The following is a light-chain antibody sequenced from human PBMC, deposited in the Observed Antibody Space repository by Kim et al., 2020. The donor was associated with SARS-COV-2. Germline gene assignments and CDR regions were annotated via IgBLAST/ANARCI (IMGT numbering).Light chain of an antibody. CDR2: YDS. Sequence: SYELTQPPSVSGAPGKTARITCGGNNIGSKSVHWYQQKPGQAPVLVIYYDSDRPSGIPERFSGSNSGNTATLTISRVEAGDEADYYCQVWDSSSDHPRVFGTGTKVTVL. CDR1: NIGSKS. V-gene: IGLV3-21*04. CDR3: QVWDSSSDHPRV. J-gene: IGLJ1*01.